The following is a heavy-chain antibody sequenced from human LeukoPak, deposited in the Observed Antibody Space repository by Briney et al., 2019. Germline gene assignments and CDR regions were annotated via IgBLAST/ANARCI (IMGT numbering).Heavy chain of an antibody. CDR1: GFTFSTSA. CDR3: AKILRNLVPFDY. Sequence: GGSLRLSCAASGFTFSTSAMSWVRQAPGKGLEWVSVISGGADSTYYADSVKGRFTIPRDNFKNTLYLQMNSLRVEDTAVYYCAKILRNLVPFDYWGQGTLVTVSS. V-gene: IGHV3-23*01. D-gene: IGHD6-6*01. J-gene: IGHJ4*02. CDR2: ISGGADST.